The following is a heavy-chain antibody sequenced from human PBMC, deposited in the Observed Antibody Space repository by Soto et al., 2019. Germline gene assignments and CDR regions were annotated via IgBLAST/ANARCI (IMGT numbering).Heavy chain of an antibody. CDR2: FYYGETT. J-gene: IGHJ3*02. V-gene: IGHV4-59*01. CDR3: ARGTTCRRHRFWSFDI. CDR1: GASISDYF. D-gene: IGHD1-1*01. Sequence: PSETLSLTCTVAGASISDYFWTWIRQPPGKGLEWIGYFYYGETTNKKSSLNSRFTVSVDTSKSQFSLKVTSVTTADTAGYYCARGTTCRRHRFWSFDIWVKGRMDAVSS.